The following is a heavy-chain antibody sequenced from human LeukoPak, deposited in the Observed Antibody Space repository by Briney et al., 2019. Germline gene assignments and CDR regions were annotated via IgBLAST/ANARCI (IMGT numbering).Heavy chain of an antibody. CDR1: GFTFSSYS. CDR3: AKGHIAVAGTNAFDI. D-gene: IGHD6-19*01. V-gene: IGHV3-21*04. CDR2: ISSSSSYI. Sequence: PGGSLRLSCAGSGFTFSSYSMNWVRQAPGKGLEWVSSISSSSSYIYYADSVKGRFTISRDNAKNSLYLQMNSLRAEDTALYYCAKGHIAVAGTNAFDIWGQGTMVTVSS. J-gene: IGHJ3*02.